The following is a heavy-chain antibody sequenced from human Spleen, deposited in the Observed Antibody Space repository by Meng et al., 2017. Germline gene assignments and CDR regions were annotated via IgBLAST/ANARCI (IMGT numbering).Heavy chain of an antibody. CDR2: IYQSGST. CDR1: GYSITGSYN. Sequence: SETLSLTCAVSGYSITGSYNWGWIRQSPGKGLEWIGSIYQSGSTYYNPSLKSRVTMSADTSKNQFSLKLTSVTAADTAVYYCARVWTSGSYYIGFDYWGQGTLVTVSS. D-gene: IGHD3-10*01. V-gene: IGHV4-38-2*01. CDR3: ARVWTSGSYYIGFDY. J-gene: IGHJ4*02.